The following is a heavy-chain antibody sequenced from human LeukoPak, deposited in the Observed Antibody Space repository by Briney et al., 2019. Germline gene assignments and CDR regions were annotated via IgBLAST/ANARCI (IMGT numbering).Heavy chain of an antibody. CDR1: GFTFSSYS. D-gene: IGHD6-19*01. V-gene: IGHV3-21*01. CDR2: ISSSSSYI. Sequence: GGSLRLSCAASGFTFSSYSMNWVRQAPGKGLEWVSSISSSSSYIYYADSVKGRFTISRDNAKNSLYLQMNSLRAEDTAVYYCARDRQWLGGLDYWGQGTLVTVSS. J-gene: IGHJ4*02. CDR3: ARDRQWLGGLDY.